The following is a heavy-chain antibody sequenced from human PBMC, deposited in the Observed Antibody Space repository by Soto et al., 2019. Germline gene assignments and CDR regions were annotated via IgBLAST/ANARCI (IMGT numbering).Heavy chain of an antibody. CDR3: ARETGLRSSGWSYYGDF. CDR2: ISGSGGTI. D-gene: IGHD6-19*01. CDR1: GFTLSSYS. Sequence: EVQLVESGGGMVQPGGSLRVSCAASGFTLSSYSMHWVRQAPGKGLEWVSYISGSGGTIYYADSVKGRFTISRDNAKNSLSVQMNSLRDEDTAVYFCARETGLRSSGWSYYGDFWGQGTRFTVSS. J-gene: IGHJ4*02. V-gene: IGHV3-48*02.